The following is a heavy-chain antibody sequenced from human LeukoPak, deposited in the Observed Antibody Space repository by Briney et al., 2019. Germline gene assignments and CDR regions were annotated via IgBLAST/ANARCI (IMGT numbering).Heavy chain of an antibody. CDR3: ARVFIYYNALSYLDY. D-gene: IGHD3-10*01. V-gene: IGHV4-34*01. CDR1: GGSFSGYS. Sequence: SETLSLNCGVYGGSFSGYSWSWIRQPPGKGLEWIGEINHSGSTTYNPSLKSRVTISVDTSKNQFSLKLSSVTAADTAVYYCARVFIYYNALSYLDYGGREP. J-gene: IGHJ4*02. CDR2: INHSGST.